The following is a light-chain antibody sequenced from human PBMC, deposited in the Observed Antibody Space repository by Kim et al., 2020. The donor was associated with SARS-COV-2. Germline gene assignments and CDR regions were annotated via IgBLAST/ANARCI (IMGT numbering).Light chain of an antibody. CDR3: QQHYRSPRT. Sequence: DIVMTQSPDSLAVSLGERAIINCKSSQSVLHRANNKDYLVWYPQKPGQPRKLLICWGSTRESGVADRFRGSGSGTDFTLTITNLQAEDVAVYFCQQHYRSPRTIGQGTNVDIK. V-gene: IGKV4-1*01. CDR2: WGS. CDR1: QSVLHRANNKDY. J-gene: IGKJ1*01.